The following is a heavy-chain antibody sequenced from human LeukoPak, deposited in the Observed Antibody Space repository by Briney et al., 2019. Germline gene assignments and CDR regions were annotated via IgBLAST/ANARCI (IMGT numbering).Heavy chain of an antibody. CDR1: GGSISSYY. CDR3: ARGGYYDEFDY. V-gene: IGHV4-59*01. Sequence: SETLSLTCTVSGGSISSYYWSWIRQPPGKGLEWIGYIYYSGSTNYNPSLKSRVTISVDTSKNQFSLKLGSVTAADTAVYYCARGGYYDEFDYWGQGTLVTVSS. CDR2: IYYSGST. D-gene: IGHD3-22*01. J-gene: IGHJ4*02.